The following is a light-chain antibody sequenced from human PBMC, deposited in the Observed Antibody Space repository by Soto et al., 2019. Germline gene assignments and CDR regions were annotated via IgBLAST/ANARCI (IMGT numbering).Light chain of an antibody. CDR3: QQYGSSPRT. Sequence: EIVLTQSPGTLSLSPGERANLFCRANPGGRNSHLAWYQQKPGQAPRLLIYGASSRATGIPDRFSGSGSGTDFTLTISRLEPEDFAVYYCQQYGSSPRTFGQGTRLEIK. J-gene: IGKJ5*01. CDR1: PGGRNSH. V-gene: IGKV3-20*01. CDR2: GAS.